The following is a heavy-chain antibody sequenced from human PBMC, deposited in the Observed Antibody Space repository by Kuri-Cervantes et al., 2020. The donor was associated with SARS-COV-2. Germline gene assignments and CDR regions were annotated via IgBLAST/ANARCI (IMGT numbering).Heavy chain of an antibody. Sequence: GESLKISCAASGFTFSSYSMNWVRQAPGKGLEWVSSISSSSSYIYYADSVKGRFTISRDNAKNSLYLQMNSLRAEDTAVYYCATVGSSTRGGSYLWGQGTLVTVSS. D-gene: IGHD1-26*01. CDR3: ATVGSSTRGGSYL. CDR1: GFTFSSYS. J-gene: IGHJ4*02. V-gene: IGHV3-21*01. CDR2: ISSSSSYI.